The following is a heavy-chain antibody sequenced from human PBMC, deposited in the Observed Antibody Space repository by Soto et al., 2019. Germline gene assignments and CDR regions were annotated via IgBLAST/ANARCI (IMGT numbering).Heavy chain of an antibody. V-gene: IGHV4-61*01. J-gene: IGHJ4*02. CDR2: ISYSGRT. CDR3: ARSAGVVVDY. CDR1: GGSVSSGSYY. D-gene: IGHD3-10*01. Sequence: QVQLQEWGPGLGKPSETLSLTCSVSGGSVSSGSYYWSWIRQPPGKGLEWIGYISYSGRTNYNPSLKSRVTISVDTSKNQFSLKLSSVTAADTAMYYCARSAGVVVDYWGQGTLVTVTS.